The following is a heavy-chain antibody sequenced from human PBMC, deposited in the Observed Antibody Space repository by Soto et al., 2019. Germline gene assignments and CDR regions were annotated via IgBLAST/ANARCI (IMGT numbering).Heavy chain of an antibody. CDR1: GFTLSSYA. CDR3: ARGQRALITYGPFDP. Sequence: GGSLRLSCAASGFTLSSYAMSWVRQAPGKGLEWVSTFSGTGGYTYYADSVKGRFTISRDDSKNALFLHMNSLRAADTAVYYCARGQRALITYGPFDPWGQGTLVTVSS. CDR2: FSGTGGYT. V-gene: IGHV3-23*01. J-gene: IGHJ5*02. D-gene: IGHD4-17*01.